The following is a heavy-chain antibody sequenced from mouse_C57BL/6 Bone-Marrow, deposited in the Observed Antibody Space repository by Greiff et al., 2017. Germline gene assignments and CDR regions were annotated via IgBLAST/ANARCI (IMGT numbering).Heavy chain of an antibody. CDR3: ALLGWFWFAY. D-gene: IGHD2-2*01. V-gene: IGHV1-81*01. Sequence: QVQLKESGAELARPGASVKLSCQASGYTFTSSGISWVKQRTGQGLEWIGEIYPRSGNTYYNEKFKGKATLTADKSSSTAYMELRSLTSEDSAVYFCALLGWFWFAYRGQATLVTVSA. CDR1: GYTFTSSG. CDR2: IYPRSGNT. J-gene: IGHJ3*01.